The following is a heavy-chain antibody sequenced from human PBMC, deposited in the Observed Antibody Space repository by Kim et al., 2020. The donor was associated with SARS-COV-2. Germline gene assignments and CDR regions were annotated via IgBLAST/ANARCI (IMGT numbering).Heavy chain of an antibody. J-gene: IGHJ4*02. CDR3: ARGVVATILDY. CDR2: T. Sequence: TNYADSVKGRFTISRDNAKNSLYLQMNSLRAEDTAVYYCARGVVATILDYWGQGTLVTVSS. V-gene: IGHV3-11*05. D-gene: IGHD5-12*01.